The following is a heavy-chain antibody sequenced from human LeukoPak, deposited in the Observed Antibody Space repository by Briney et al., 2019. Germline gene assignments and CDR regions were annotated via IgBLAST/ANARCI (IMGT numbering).Heavy chain of an antibody. Sequence: GGSLRLSCAASGFTFSSYTMSWVRQAPGKGLEWVSGIYNTADYTFYTDSVKGRFTISRDSSKNTVYLQMNSLRDEDTAVYYCARARPWDSSRSYYFGMDVWGHGTTVTVSS. CDR1: GFTFSSYT. CDR3: ARARPWDSSRSYYFGMDV. V-gene: IGHV3-23*01. J-gene: IGHJ6*02. D-gene: IGHD3-22*01. CDR2: IYNTADYT.